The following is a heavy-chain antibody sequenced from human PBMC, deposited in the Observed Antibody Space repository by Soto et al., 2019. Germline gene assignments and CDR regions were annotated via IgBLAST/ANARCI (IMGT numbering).Heavy chain of an antibody. CDR2: IYYSGST. V-gene: IGHV4-39*01. Sequence: QLQLQESGPGLVKPSETLSLTCTVSGGSISSSSYYWGWIRQPPGKGLEWIGSIYYSGSTYYNPSLKSRVTISVDTSKNQFSLKLSSVTAADTAVYYCASLPRYYYDSSGFSTLHDYWGQGTLVTVSS. CDR1: GGSISSSSYY. CDR3: ASLPRYYYDSSGFSTLHDY. J-gene: IGHJ4*02. D-gene: IGHD3-22*01.